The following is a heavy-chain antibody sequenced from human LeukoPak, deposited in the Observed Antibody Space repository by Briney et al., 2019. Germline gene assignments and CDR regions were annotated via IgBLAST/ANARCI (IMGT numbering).Heavy chain of an antibody. CDR1: GYSFTSYW. Sequence: GESLKISCKGSGYSFTSYWIGWVRQMPGKGLEWMGIIYPGDSDTRYSPSFQSQVTISADKSISTAYLQWSSLKASDTAMYYCARHDQVCSGGSCYSFYYGMDVWGQGTTVTVSS. J-gene: IGHJ6*02. V-gene: IGHV5-51*01. CDR3: ARHDQVCSGGSCYSFYYGMDV. D-gene: IGHD2-15*01. CDR2: IYPGDSDT.